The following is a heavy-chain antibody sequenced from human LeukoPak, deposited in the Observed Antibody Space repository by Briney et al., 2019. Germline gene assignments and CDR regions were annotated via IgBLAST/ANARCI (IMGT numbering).Heavy chain of an antibody. J-gene: IGHJ4*02. Sequence: GGSLRLSCAASGFNLNNYGMHWVRQAPGRGLEWVAAISYAGSDKYYADSVRGRFTISRDSSKNPLYLQMNSLRADDTAVYYCATGRPRDTVLVPVPTFDYWGQGTLVTVSS. V-gene: IGHV3-33*05. D-gene: IGHD5-18*01. CDR2: ISYAGSDK. CDR3: ATGRPRDTVLVPVPTFDY. CDR1: GFNLNNYG.